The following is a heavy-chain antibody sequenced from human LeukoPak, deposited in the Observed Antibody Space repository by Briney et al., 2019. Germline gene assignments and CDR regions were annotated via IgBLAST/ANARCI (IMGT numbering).Heavy chain of an antibody. CDR3: AKDFDPSSRPEDAFDI. J-gene: IGHJ3*02. D-gene: IGHD6-13*01. CDR1: GFTLSSYA. V-gene: IGHV3-23*01. Sequence: GGSLRLSCAASGFTLSSYAMTWVRQAPGRGLEWVSSVDGGGGGTYYADSVKGRFTISRGNSKDTLYLQMNGLRAEDTAVYFCAKDFDPSSRPEDAFDIWGQGTMVTVSS. CDR2: VDGGGGGT.